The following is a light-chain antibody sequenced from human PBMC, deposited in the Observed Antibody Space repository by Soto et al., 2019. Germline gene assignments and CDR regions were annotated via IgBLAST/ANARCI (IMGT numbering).Light chain of an antibody. CDR3: QQYGYSPIT. CDR2: GAS. CDR1: ETVATN. V-gene: IGKV3-15*01. J-gene: IGKJ5*01. Sequence: EVVMTQSPATLSASPGERATLSCWASETVATNLAWYQQKPGQAPRLLISGASTRAAGISDRFRGSGSGTEFTLTISRLEPEDFALYYCQQYGYSPITFGQGTRLEIK.